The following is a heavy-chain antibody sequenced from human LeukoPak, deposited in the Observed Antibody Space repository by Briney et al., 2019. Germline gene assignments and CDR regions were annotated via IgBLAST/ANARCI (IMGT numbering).Heavy chain of an antibody. CDR1: GGSFSGYY. V-gene: IGHV4-34*01. D-gene: IGHD6-6*01. CDR3: ASLLSSSDDHDY. J-gene: IGHJ4*02. Sequence: SETLSLTCAVYGGSFSGYYWSWIRQPPGKGLEWIGEINHSGSTNYNPSLKSRVTISVDTSKNQFSLKLSSVTAADTAVYYCASLLSSSDDHDYWGQGTLVTVSS. CDR2: INHSGST.